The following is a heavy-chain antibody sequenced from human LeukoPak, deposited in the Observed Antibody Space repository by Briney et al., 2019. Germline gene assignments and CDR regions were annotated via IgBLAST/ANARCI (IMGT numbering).Heavy chain of an antibody. CDR2: INHSGST. CDR3: ARAAIGYCSSTSCYPYYYYYMDV. Sequence: SETLSLTCAVYGGSFSGYYWSWIRQPPGKGLEWIWEINHSGSTNYNPSLKSRDTISVDPNKHLLSLKLSSVTAADTAVYYCARAAIGYCSSTSCYPYYYYYMDVWGKGTTVTVSS. V-gene: IGHV4-34*01. CDR1: GGSFSGYY. J-gene: IGHJ6*03. D-gene: IGHD2-2*01.